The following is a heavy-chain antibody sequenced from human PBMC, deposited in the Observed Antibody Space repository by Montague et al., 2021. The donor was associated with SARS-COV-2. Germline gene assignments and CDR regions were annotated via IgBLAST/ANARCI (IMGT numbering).Heavy chain of an antibody. Sequence: SETLSLTCTVSGGSISRSTSSWAWIRQPPGKGLEWIGSISYTGSTYYNPSLKSRVTISVDTSRNQFSLRLSSVTAADTSAYYCARLPLVSSWSRAAGYYYYGMDGWGQGTTVTVSS. D-gene: IGHD6-13*01. CDR3: ARLPLVSSWSRAAGYYYYGMDG. V-gene: IGHV4-39*01. J-gene: IGHJ6*02. CDR2: ISYTGST. CDR1: GGSISRSTSS.